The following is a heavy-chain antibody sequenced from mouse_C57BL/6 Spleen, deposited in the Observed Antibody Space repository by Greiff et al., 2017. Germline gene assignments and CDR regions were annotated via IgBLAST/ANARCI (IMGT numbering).Heavy chain of an antibody. D-gene: IGHD1-1*01. CDR3: ASPCYYGSSYGYFDV. V-gene: IGHV1-55*01. CDR2: IYPGSGST. CDR1: GYTFTSYW. Sequence: VQLQQSGAELVKPGASVKMSCKASGYTFTSYWITWVKQRPGQGLEWIGDIYPGSGSTNYNEKFKSKATLTVDTSSSTAYMQLSSLTSEDSAVYYCASPCYYGSSYGYFDVWGTGTTVTVSS. J-gene: IGHJ1*03.